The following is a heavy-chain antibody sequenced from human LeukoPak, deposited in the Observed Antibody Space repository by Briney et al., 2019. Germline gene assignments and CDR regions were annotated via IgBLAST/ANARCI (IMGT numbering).Heavy chain of an antibody. V-gene: IGHV4-39*07. CDR1: GGSISSGSYY. J-gene: IGHJ3*02. D-gene: IGHD6-13*01. CDR2: VYSSGTT. CDR3: ARGYKPASGKDGAFDI. Sequence: SETLSLTCTVSGGSISSGSYYWGWIRQPPGKGLEWIGRVYSSGTTDYNPSLKSRVSMSVDTSSNQFSLRLSSMTAADTALYYCARGYKPASGKDGAFDIWGQGTMVTVSS.